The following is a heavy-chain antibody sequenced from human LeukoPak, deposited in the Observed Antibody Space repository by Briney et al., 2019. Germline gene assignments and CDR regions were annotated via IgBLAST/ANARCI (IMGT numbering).Heavy chain of an antibody. CDR2: IYYTGST. J-gene: IGHJ3*02. Sequence: TPSQTLSLTCTVSGGSISSYYWSWIRQPPGKGLEWIGYIYYTGSTSYNPSLKSRVTISMDTSKNQFSLKLSSVTAADSAVYYCARSDYSGSGTYTEFDAFDIWGQGPMVTVSS. V-gene: IGHV4-59*01. CDR3: ARSDYSGSGTYTEFDAFDI. CDR1: GGSISSYY. D-gene: IGHD3-10*01.